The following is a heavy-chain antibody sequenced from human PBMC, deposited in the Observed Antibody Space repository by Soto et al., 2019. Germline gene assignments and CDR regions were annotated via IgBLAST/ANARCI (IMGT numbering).Heavy chain of an antibody. J-gene: IGHJ4*02. Sequence: SETLSLTCAVFGGSFSGYYWSWIRQPPGKGLEWIGEINHSGSTNYNPSLKSRVTISVDTSKNQFSLKLSSVTAADTAVYYCARGDSSSSFGQYSLDYWGRGTLVTVSS. CDR2: INHSGST. V-gene: IGHV4-34*01. D-gene: IGHD6-6*01. CDR1: GGSFSGYY. CDR3: ARGDSSSSFGQYSLDY.